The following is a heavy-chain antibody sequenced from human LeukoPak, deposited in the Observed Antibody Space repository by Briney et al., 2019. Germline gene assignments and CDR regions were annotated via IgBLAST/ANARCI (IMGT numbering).Heavy chain of an antibody. J-gene: IGHJ4*02. Sequence: SLRLSCAASGFTFSSYGMHWVRQAPGKGLEWGAVIWYDGSNEYYAHSVKGRFTISRDNSKNTLYLQMNSLRAEDTAVYYCARIYGSGSSKSDNFDYWGQGTLVTVSS. D-gene: IGHD3-10*01. CDR3: ARIYGSGSSKSDNFDY. CDR1: GFTFSSYG. V-gene: IGHV3-33*01. CDR2: IWYDGSNE.